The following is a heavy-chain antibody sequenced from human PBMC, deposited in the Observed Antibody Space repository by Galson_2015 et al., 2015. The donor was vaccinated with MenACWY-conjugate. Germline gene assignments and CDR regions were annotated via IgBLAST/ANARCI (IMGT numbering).Heavy chain of an antibody. D-gene: IGHD6-19*01. V-gene: IGHV3-7*03. CDR3: VGGNGCRLDS. J-gene: IGHJ4*02. Sequence: SLRLSCAASGFTFNNYWMNWVRQAPGKGLEWVAIIKQDGSERLYVDSVKGRFTISRDNAKNSLNLQLSSLRGDDTAVYYCVGGNGCRLDSWGQGTLVTVSS. CDR2: IKQDGSER. CDR1: GFTFNNYW.